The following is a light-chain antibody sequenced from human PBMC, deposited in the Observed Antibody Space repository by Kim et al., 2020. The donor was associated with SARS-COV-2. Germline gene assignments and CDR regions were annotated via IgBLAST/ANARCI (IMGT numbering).Light chain of an antibody. CDR1: QSVSSSN. CDR3: KQYGSSPRT. J-gene: IGKJ1*01. CDR2: GAS. V-gene: IGKV3-20*01. Sequence: PPRERATLTSRASQSVSSSNVAWYQQKPGQAPRLLIYGASSRATGIADRFSGSGSGTDLTLTISRLEPEDFAVYYCKQYGSSPRTFGQGTKVDIK.